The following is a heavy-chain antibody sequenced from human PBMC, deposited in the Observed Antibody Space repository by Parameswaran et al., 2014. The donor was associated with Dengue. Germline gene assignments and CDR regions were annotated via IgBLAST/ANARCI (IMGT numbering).Heavy chain of an antibody. V-gene: IGHV4-34*01. J-gene: IGHJ6*02. CDR2: INHSGST. CDR3: ARETTLGYCSGGSCYPGKYYYGMDV. Sequence: PGKGLEWIGEINHSGSTNYNPSLKSRVTISVDTSKNQFSLKLSSVTAADTAVYYCARETTLGYCSGGSCYPGKYYYGMDVWGQGDHGHRLL. D-gene: IGHD2-15*01.